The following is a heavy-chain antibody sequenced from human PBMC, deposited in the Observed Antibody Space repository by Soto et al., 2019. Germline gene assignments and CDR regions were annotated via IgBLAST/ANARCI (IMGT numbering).Heavy chain of an antibody. J-gene: IGHJ6*02. CDR2: IYQSGST. Sequence: PSETLSLTCTVSGGSVNSGNYYWGWIRHTPGKGLQWIGYIYQSGSTRYNPSLKSRVTISLDTSKNQFSLKVTSVTPADTAVYYCASGTIYNSYGMHVWGQGTTVTVSS. D-gene: IGHD1-1*01. CDR3: ASGTIYNSYGMHV. V-gene: IGHV4-61*01. CDR1: GGSVNSGNYY.